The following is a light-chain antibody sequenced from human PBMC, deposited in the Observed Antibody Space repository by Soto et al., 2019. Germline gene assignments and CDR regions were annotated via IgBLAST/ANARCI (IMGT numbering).Light chain of an antibody. CDR1: QSVSSN. Sequence: EIVLTQSPDTLSLSPGEGATLSCRASQSVSSNLAWYQQKPGQAPSLLIYGASTRATGTPARFSGSGSGTDFTLTISSLEPEDFAVYYCQQRSNWPQITFGQGTRLEIK. CDR3: QQRSNWPQIT. J-gene: IGKJ5*01. CDR2: GAS. V-gene: IGKV3-11*01.